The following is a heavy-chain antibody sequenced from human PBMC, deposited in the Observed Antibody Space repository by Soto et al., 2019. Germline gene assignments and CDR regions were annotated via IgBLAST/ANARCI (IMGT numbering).Heavy chain of an antibody. J-gene: IGHJ6*02. CDR1: GFTFSKYA. V-gene: IGHV3-23*01. CDR2: ISGSGYNS. CDR3: GSGPDYYYYGMDV. D-gene: IGHD5-12*01. Sequence: PGGSLRLSCAASGFTFSKYAMTWARQAPGKGLEWVSAISGSGYNSYYADSVDGRFTISRDNSKNTLYLQMNSLRAEDTAVYYCGSGPDYYYYGMDVWGQGTTVTVSS.